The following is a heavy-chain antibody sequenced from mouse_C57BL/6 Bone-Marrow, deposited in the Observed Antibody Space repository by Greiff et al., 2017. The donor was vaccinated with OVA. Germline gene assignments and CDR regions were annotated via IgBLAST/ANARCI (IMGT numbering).Heavy chain of an antibody. J-gene: IGHJ2*01. Sequence: VQLQQSDAELVKPGASVKISCKVSGYTFTDHTIHWMKQRPEQGLEWIGYIYPRDGSTKYNEKFKGQATLPADKSSSTAYMQLNSLTSEDSAVKFCAKGKLRPALDYWGQGTTLTVSS. V-gene: IGHV1-78*01. CDR2: IYPRDGST. D-gene: IGHD1-1*01. CDR1: GYTFTDHT. CDR3: AKGKLRPALDY.